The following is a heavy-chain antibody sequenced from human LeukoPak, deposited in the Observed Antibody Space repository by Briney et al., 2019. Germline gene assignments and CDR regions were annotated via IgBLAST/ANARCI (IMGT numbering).Heavy chain of an antibody. V-gene: IGHV1-8*01. CDR3: ARGRGRWKLDSGRALTPNWFDP. CDR1: GYTFTSYD. D-gene: IGHD5-12*01. Sequence: ASVKVSCKASGYTFTSYDINWVRQATGQGLEWMGWMNPNSGNTGYAQKFQGRVTMTRNTSISTAYMELSSLRSEDTAVYYCARGRGRWKLDSGRALTPNWFDPWGQETLVTVSS. CDR2: MNPNSGNT. J-gene: IGHJ5*02.